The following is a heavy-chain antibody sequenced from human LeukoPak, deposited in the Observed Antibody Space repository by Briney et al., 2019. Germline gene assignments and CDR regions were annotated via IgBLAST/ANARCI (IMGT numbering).Heavy chain of an antibody. Sequence: GGSLRLSCDASGFTFSSYPMHWVRQAQGKGLEWLTLISPDGNNKDYADSVKGRFTISRDNSKNTLYLQLNSLTTEDTAKYYCATGALPIGFLESIRPGNYFSNYMGVWGKGTMVIVSS. D-gene: IGHD3-3*02. CDR3: ATGALPIGFLESIRPGNYFSNYMGV. CDR1: GFTFSSYP. CDR2: ISPDGNNK. J-gene: IGHJ6*03. V-gene: IGHV3-30*04.